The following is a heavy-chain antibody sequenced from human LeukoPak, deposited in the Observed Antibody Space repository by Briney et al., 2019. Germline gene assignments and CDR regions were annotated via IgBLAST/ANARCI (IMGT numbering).Heavy chain of an antibody. CDR1: GFTFSSYT. Sequence: GGSLRLSCAVSGFTFSSYTINWVRQAPGKGLEWVSSISSGGTYTYYADSVKGRFTISRDNSKNTLYLQMNSLRAEDTAVYYCARRPGIAVAGAFDYWGQGTLVTVSS. V-gene: IGHV3-21*04. J-gene: IGHJ4*02. CDR2: ISSGGTYT. CDR3: ARRPGIAVAGAFDY. D-gene: IGHD6-19*01.